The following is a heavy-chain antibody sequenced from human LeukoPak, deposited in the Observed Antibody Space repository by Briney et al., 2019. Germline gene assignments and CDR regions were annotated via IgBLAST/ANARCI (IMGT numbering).Heavy chain of an antibody. CDR1: GFIFSNYW. CDR3: VRDGGVSGYDLLDY. D-gene: IGHD5-12*01. CDR2: INQDGSKE. V-gene: IGHV3-7*01. Sequence: GGSQRLSCTASGFIFSNYWMTWVRQAPGKGLEWVAQINQDGSKEYYIDSVKARFSISRDNARNSLSLQMNSLRAEDTAVYYCVRDGGVSGYDLLDYWGQGTLVTVSS. J-gene: IGHJ4*02.